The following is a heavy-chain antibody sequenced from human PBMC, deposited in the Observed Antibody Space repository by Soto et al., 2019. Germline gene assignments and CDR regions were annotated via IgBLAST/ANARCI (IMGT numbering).Heavy chain of an antibody. J-gene: IGHJ6*02. D-gene: IGHD6-6*01. CDR3: ARAYSSSFGGIYYYYGMAV. V-gene: IGHV6-1*01. CDR2: TYYRSKWYN. CDR1: GDSVSSNSAA. Sequence: SQTLSLTCAISGDSVSSNSAAWNWIRQSPSRGLEWLGRTYYRSKWYNDYAVSVKSRITINPDTSKNQFSLQLNSVTPEDTAVYYCARAYSSSFGGIYYYYGMAVWGQGTTVTVSS.